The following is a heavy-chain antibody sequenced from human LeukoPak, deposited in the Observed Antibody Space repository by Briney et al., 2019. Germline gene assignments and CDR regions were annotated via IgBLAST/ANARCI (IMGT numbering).Heavy chain of an antibody. J-gene: IGHJ3*02. CDR3: ARGLRYFDWLFPPDAFDI. CDR1: EFSVGSNY. D-gene: IGHD3-9*01. Sequence: GGSLRLSCAASEFSVGSNYMTWVRQAPGKGLEWVSLIYSSGSTYYADSVKGRFTISRDNSKNTLYLQMNSLRAEDTAVYYCARGLRYFDWLFPPDAFDIWGQGTTVTVSS. CDR2: IYSSGST. V-gene: IGHV3-66*01.